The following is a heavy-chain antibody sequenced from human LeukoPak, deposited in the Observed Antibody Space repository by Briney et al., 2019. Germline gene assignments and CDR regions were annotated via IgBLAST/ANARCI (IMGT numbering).Heavy chain of an antibody. V-gene: IGHV3-11*04. Sequence: GGSLRLSCAASGFTFSDYYMSWLRQTPGKGLEWVSYLSSDSSTIYYADSVKGRFTISRDNAKNSLYLQMNGLRTEDTAVYYCARIAAAGTQNHAFDIWGQGTMVTVSS. D-gene: IGHD6-13*01. J-gene: IGHJ3*02. CDR1: GFTFSDYY. CDR2: LSSDSSTI. CDR3: ARIAAAGTQNHAFDI.